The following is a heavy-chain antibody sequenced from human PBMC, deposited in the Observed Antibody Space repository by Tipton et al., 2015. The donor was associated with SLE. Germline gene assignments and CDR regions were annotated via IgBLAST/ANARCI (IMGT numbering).Heavy chain of an antibody. CDR2: IIPVISIT. CDR1: GGTLNSFG. J-gene: IGHJ6*02. V-gene: IGHV1-69*09. Sequence: QVQLVQSGAEMKKTGSSVKVSCKTSGGTLNSFGISWVRQAPGQGLEWMGTIIPVISITTYAQKFQGRVQITTDESTSTAYMEWSSLRSDDTAVYYCARRTTVTSFYYGLDVWGQGTTVTVSS. CDR3: ARRTTVTSFYYGLDV. D-gene: IGHD4-17*01.